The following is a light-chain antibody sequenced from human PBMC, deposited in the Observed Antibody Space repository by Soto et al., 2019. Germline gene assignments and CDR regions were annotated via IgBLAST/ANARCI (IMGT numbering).Light chain of an antibody. Sequence: QSALTQPPSASGSPGQSVTISCTGTSSDVGGYNYVSWYQQHPGKAPKLMVFEVNKRPSGVPDRFSGSKSGNTASLSVSGLHAEDEADYYCSSYGGRNNWVFGGGTKLTVL. V-gene: IGLV2-8*01. CDR2: EVN. J-gene: IGLJ3*02. CDR3: SSYGGRNNWV. CDR1: SSDVGGYNY.